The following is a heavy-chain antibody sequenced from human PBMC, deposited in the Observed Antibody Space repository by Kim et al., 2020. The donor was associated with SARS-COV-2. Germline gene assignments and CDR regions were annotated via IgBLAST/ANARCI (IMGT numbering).Heavy chain of an antibody. D-gene: IGHD3-3*01. V-gene: IGHV3-33*01. CDR1: GFTFSSYG. CDR3: ARDGNYDFWSGYYTNHYYYYYYMDV. J-gene: IGHJ6*03. Sequence: GGSLRLSCAASGFTFSSYGMHWVRQAPGKGLEWVAVIWYDGSNKYYADSVKGRFTISRDNSKNTLYLQMNSLRAEDTAVYYCARDGNYDFWSGYYTNHYYYYYYMDVWGKGTTVTVSS. CDR2: IWYDGSNK.